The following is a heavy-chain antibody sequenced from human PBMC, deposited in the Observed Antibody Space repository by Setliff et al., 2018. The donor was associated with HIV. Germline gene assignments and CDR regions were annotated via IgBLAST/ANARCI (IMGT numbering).Heavy chain of an antibody. J-gene: IGHJ4*02. Sequence: ASVKVSCKASGYTFTGYFIHWVRQAPGQGLEWMGWINPNSGGTNYAQRFQGRVTVTRDTSISTAYMELRRLRSDDTAVYYRARGAFVVIPTARHDFDYWGQGALVTVSS. V-gene: IGHV1-2*02. CDR3: ARGAFVVIPTARHDFDY. CDR2: INPNSGGT. D-gene: IGHD2-2*01. CDR1: GYTFTGYF.